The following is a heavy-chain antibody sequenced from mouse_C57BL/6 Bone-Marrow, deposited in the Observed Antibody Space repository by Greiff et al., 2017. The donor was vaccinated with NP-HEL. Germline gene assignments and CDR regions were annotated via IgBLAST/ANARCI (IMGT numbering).Heavy chain of an antibody. CDR3: ATLFLPDY. J-gene: IGHJ2*01. D-gene: IGHD2-1*01. CDR2: IYPRSGNA. V-gene: IGHV1-81*01. Sequence: VQLQQSGAELARPGASVKLSCKASGYTFTSYGISWVKQRTGQGLEWIGEIYPRSGNAYYNEKFKGKAILTADKSSSTAYMELRSLTSEDSAVCFCATLFLPDYWGRGTTLTVTS. CDR1: GYTFTSYG.